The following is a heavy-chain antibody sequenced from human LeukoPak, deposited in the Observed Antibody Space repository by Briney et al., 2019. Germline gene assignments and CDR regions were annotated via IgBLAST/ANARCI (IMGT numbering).Heavy chain of an antibody. V-gene: IGHV3-23*01. D-gene: IGHD3-10*01. CDR3: AKGYYYGSGIFRWFDP. CDR1: GFTFSSYA. Sequence: GGSLRLSCADSGFTFSSYAMSWVRQAPGKGLEWVSAISAGGGTTYYADSVKGRFTISRDKSKNTLYLQMNSLRAEDTAVYYCAKGYYYGSGIFRWFDPWGQGTLVTVSS. J-gene: IGHJ5*02. CDR2: ISAGGGTT.